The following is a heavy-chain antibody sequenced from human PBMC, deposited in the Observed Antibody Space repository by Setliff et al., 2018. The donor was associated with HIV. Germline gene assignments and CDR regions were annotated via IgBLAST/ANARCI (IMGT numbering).Heavy chain of an antibody. CDR2: TTSSGSVT. D-gene: IGHD2-21*01. CDR1: GFTFSNYD. J-gene: IGHJ6*03. CDR3: AKRRVCNTSCYIVDYMDV. Sequence: GGSLRLSCAASGFTFSNYDMHWVRQAPGKGLEWVASTTSSGSVTYYRDSVKGRFTISRDNARSSMYLQMNSLRAEDTAIYYCAKRRVCNTSCYIVDYMDVWGKGTTVTVSS. V-gene: IGHV3-48*03.